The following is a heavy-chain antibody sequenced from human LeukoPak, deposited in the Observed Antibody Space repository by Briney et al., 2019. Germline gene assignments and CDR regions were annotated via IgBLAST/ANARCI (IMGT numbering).Heavy chain of an antibody. CDR3: ARDGQGYCSSTSCPRFGY. J-gene: IGHJ4*02. CDR1: GGSISSYY. D-gene: IGHD2-2*01. Sequence: SETLSLTCTVSGGSISSYYGSWIRQPAGKGLEWIGRIYTSGSTNYNPSLKSRVTMSVDTSKNQFSLKLSSVTAADTAVYYCARDGQGYCSSTSCPRFGYWGQGTLVTVSS. CDR2: IYTSGST. V-gene: IGHV4-4*07.